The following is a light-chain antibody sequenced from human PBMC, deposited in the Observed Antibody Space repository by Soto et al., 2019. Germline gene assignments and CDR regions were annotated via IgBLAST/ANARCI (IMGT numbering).Light chain of an antibody. V-gene: IGKV3-15*01. CDR3: QQFNTWPRDT. Sequence: DIVMMQSPATLSMSPGERATLSCRASQSVSSNLAWYQQKPGQAPRLLIYGASIRATGVPARFTGGGSGTEFTLTISSLQSEDFAIYYCQQFNTWPRDTFGQGTKVEVK. CDR2: GAS. J-gene: IGKJ1*01. CDR1: QSVSSN.